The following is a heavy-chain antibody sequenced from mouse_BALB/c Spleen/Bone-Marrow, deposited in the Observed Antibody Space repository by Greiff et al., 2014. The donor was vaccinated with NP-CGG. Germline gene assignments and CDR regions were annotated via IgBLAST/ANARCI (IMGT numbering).Heavy chain of an antibody. CDR1: GYSFTGYY. J-gene: IGHJ2*01. CDR2: INPYNGAT. V-gene: IGHV1-31*01. D-gene: IGHD1-1*01. CDR3: ARGIYYGGYFDY. Sequence: VQLQQSGPELVKPGASVKISCKASGYSFTGYYMHWVKQSHVKSLEWIGHINPYNGATSYNQNFKDKASLTVDKSSSTAYMELHSLTSEDSAVYYCARGIYYGGYFDYWGQGTTLTVSS.